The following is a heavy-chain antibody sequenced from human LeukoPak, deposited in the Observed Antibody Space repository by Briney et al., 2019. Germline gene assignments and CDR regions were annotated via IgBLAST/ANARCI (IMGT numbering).Heavy chain of an antibody. D-gene: IGHD3-3*01. CDR2: INHSRST. V-gene: IGHV4-34*01. CDR1: GGSFSGYY. Sequence: SETLSLTCAVYGGSFSGYYWSWIRQPPGKGLEWIGEINHSRSTNYNPSLKSRVTISVDTSKNQFSLKLSSVTAADTAVYYCARSHPLTIFGVVTKYYYYYMDVWGKGTTVTVSS. CDR3: ARSHPLTIFGVVTKYYYYYMDV. J-gene: IGHJ6*03.